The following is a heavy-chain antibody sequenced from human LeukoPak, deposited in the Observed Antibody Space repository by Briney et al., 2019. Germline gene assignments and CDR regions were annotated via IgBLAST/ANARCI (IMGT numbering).Heavy chain of an antibody. D-gene: IGHD2-2*01. V-gene: IGHV3-23*01. CDR1: GFTFSSYA. Sequence: GGSLRLSCAASGFTFSSYAMSWVRQAPGKGLEWVSAISGSGGTTYYADSVKGRFTISRDNSKNTLYLQLNSLRAEDTAVYYCAKIAFSYCSTTNCPSDYWGQGTLVTVSS. J-gene: IGHJ4*02. CDR3: AKIAFSYCSTTNCPSDY. CDR2: ISGSGGTT.